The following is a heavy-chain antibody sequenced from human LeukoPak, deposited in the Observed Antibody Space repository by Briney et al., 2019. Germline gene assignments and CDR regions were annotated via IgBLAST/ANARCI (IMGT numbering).Heavy chain of an antibody. J-gene: IGHJ4*02. CDR1: GGSISSGGYY. Sequence: KPSETLSLTCTVSGGSISSGGYYWSWIRQHPGKGLEWFVYIYYSGSTYYNPSRKSRVTISVDTSKNQFSLKMSSVTGADTGVYYCAREHYDSLTGYDYFDYWGQGTLVTVSS. V-gene: IGHV4-31*03. CDR3: AREHYDSLTGYDYFDY. D-gene: IGHD3-9*01. CDR2: IYYSGST.